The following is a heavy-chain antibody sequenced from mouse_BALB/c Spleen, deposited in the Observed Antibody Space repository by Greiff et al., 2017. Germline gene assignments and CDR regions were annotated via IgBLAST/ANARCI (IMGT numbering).Heavy chain of an antibody. V-gene: IGHV7-3*02. CDR3: ARDTLSSYWYFDD. Sequence: DVQLVESGGGLVQPGGSLRLSCATSGFTFTDYYMSWVRQPPGKALEWLGFIRNKANGYTTEYSASVKGRFTISRDNSQSLLYLQMNTLRAEDSATYYCARDTLSSYWYFDDWGEGTTVTVSS. CDR1: GFTFTDYY. D-gene: IGHD1-1*01. J-gene: IGHJ1*01. CDR2: IRNKANGYTT.